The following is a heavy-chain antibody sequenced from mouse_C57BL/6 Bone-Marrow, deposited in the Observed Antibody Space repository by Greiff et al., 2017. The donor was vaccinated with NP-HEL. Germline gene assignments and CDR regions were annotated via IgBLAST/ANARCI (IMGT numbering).Heavy chain of an antibody. CDR3: ARRGYYYGSSRGYYFDY. CDR2: INPYNGDT. D-gene: IGHD1-1*01. V-gene: IGHV1-20*01. J-gene: IGHJ2*01. Sequence: EVKLQQSGPELVKPGDSVKISCKASGYSFTGYFMNWVMQSHGKSLEWIGRINPYNGDTFYNQKFKGKATLTVDKSSSTAHMELRSLTSEDSAVYYCARRGYYYGSSRGYYFDYWGQGTTLTVSS. CDR1: GYSFTGYF.